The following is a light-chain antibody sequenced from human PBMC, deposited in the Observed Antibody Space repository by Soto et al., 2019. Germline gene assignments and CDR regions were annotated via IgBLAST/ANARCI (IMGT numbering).Light chain of an antibody. CDR1: QDVNKR. Sequence: DIQMTQSPSTLSASVGDRVTITCQASQDVNKRVNWYQHKPGKAPKLLIYDASNLETGVPSRFTGSGFGTDFTFTISSLQPEDIATYYCQQCDNVPFAFGPGTKVDI. CDR2: DAS. CDR3: QQCDNVPFA. V-gene: IGKV1-33*01. J-gene: IGKJ3*01.